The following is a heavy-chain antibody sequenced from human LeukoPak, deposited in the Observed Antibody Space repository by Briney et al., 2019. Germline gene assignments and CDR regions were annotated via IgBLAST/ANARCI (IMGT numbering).Heavy chain of an antibody. J-gene: IGHJ3*02. V-gene: IGHV4-34*01. CDR3: AREVEEASAFDI. CDR2: INHSGST. Sequence: PSETLSLTCAVYGGSFSGYYWSWIRQPPGKGLEWIGEINHSGSTNYNPSLKSRVTISVDTSKNQFSLKLSSVTAADTAVYYCAREVEEASAFDIWGQGTMVTVSS. D-gene: IGHD1-26*01. CDR1: GGSFSGYY.